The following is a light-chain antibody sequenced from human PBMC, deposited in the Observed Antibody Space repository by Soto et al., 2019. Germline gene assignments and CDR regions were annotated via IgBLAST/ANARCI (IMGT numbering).Light chain of an antibody. J-gene: IGKJ1*01. CDR2: DAS. Sequence: DSQMTQSPCTLSPSVGDRVAISCRASQDIERWLAWYQQKPGKAPKLLLYDASSLESGVPSRFSGSGSGTEFILTISSLQPDDFATYYCQQFNSGTWTFGQGTQLEIK. V-gene: IGKV1-5*01. CDR3: QQFNSGTWT. CDR1: QDIERW.